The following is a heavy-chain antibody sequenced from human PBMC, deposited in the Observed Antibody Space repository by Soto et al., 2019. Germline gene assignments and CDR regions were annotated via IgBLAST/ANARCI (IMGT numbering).Heavy chain of an antibody. CDR1: GASVSDGY. D-gene: IGHD3-22*01. V-gene: IGHV4-59*02. J-gene: IGHJ5*02. CDR3: ARSYYDSTGFAVDP. CDR2: MYFGGSF. Sequence: SETPSLTCTVSGASVSDGYWSRIRPPPGKGLEWIGFMYFGGSFNYNPSLSSRVTLSVETSKNQFSMKVTSVTASDTAVYYCARSYYDSTGFAVDPWRQGTLVTVSS.